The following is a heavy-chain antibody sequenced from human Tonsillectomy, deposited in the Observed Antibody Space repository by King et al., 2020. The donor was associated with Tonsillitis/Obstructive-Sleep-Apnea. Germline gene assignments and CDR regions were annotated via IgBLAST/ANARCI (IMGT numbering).Heavy chain of an antibody. V-gene: IGHV3-15*01. D-gene: IGHD2-21*01. CDR2: IKSKNDGGAT. CDR1: GFTFSNAW. CDR3: TTEALIADAFDI. J-gene: IGHJ3*02. Sequence: VQLVESGGGLVKPGGSLRLSCAVSGFTFSNAWMSWVRQGPGKGLEWVGRIKSKNDGGATDYAAPVKGRFTISRGDSIKTLFLQMNSLKTEDTAVYYCTTEALIADAFDIWGQGTMVTVSS.